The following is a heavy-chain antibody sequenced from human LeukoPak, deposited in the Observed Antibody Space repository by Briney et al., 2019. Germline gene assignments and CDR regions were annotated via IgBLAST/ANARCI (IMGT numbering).Heavy chain of an antibody. CDR1: GFTFSNYG. CDR3: AKDLGCSSTSCYRYAFDI. V-gene: IGHV3-30*18. Sequence: GGSLRLSCAAAGFTFSNYGMHWVRQAPGKGLEWVALISNDGSNEYYADSMKGRVTISRDNSRNTLYLQMNSLRAEDTAVYYCAKDLGCSSTSCYRYAFDIWGQGTMVTVSS. CDR2: ISNDGSNE. D-gene: IGHD2-2*01. J-gene: IGHJ3*02.